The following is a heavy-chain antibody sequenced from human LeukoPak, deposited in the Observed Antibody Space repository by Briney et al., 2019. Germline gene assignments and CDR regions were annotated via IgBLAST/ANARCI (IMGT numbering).Heavy chain of an antibody. Sequence: ASVKVSCKASGYTFTSYYMHWVRQAPGQGLEWMGIINPSGGSTSYAQKFQGRVTKTRDMSTSTVYMELSSLRSEDTAVYYCASRSTATTSENWGQGTLVTVSS. CDR1: GYTFTSYY. CDR3: ASRSTATTSEN. D-gene: IGHD4-11*01. V-gene: IGHV1-46*01. CDR2: INPSGGST. J-gene: IGHJ4*02.